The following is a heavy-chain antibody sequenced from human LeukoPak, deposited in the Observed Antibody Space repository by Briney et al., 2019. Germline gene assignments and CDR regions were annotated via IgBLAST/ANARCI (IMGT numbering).Heavy chain of an antibody. CDR2: IYTGGNT. CDR1: GFTVDSNY. V-gene: IGHV3-53*05. CDR3: ARPPPASMIRGVIIPHFDT. D-gene: IGHD3-10*01. J-gene: IGHJ4*02. Sequence: GGSLRLSCAASGFTVDSNYLSWVRQAPGKGLEWDSTIYTGGNTYYAASVKGRFTISRDFSKNTVFLHMNSLRPEDTAIYYCARPPPASMIRGVIIPHFDTWGQGTLVTVSS.